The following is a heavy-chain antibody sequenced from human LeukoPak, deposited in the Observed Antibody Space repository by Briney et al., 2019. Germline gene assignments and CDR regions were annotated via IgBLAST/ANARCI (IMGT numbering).Heavy chain of an antibody. J-gene: IGHJ6*03. Sequence: SVKVSCKASGGTFSSYAISWVRQAPGQGLEWMGGIIPIFGTANYAQKFQGRVTITADKSTSTAYMELSSLKSEDTAVYYCARVRDGYYYYYMDVWGKGTMVTVSS. CDR2: IIPIFGTA. V-gene: IGHV1-69*06. CDR1: GGTFSSYA. CDR3: ARVRDGYYYYYMDV. D-gene: IGHD2-21*02.